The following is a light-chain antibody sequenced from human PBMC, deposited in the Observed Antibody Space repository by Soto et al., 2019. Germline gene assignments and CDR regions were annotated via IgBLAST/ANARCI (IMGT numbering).Light chain of an antibody. CDR3: TSYTSTSTYV. CDR2: DVT. CDR1: SSDVGAYNY. J-gene: IGLJ1*01. Sequence: QSALTQPASVSGPPGQSITISCTGTSSDVGAYNYVSWYQHHPGKAPRLVIYDVTNRPSGISARFSGSKSGNTASLTISGLLAEDEADYYCTSYTSTSTYVFGTGTKLTVL. V-gene: IGLV2-14*01.